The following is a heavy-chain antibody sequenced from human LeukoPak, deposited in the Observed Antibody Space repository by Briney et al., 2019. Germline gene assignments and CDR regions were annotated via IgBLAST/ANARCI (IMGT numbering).Heavy chain of an antibody. CDR1: GGSISGYY. CDR3: ATTYGKSAVDH. CDR2: IHYSGST. D-gene: IGHD1-14*01. Sequence: PSETLSLTCTVSGGSISGYYWTWIRQAPGKGLEWIGFIHYSGSTFYDPSLQSRVTISLDTSKNPFSLQLSSVTTANTAVYYCATTYGKSAVDHWGQGTLVTVSS. J-gene: IGHJ4*02. V-gene: IGHV4-59*01.